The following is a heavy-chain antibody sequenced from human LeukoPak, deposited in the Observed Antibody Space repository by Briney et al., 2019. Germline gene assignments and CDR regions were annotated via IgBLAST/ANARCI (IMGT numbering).Heavy chain of an antibody. CDR2: INPSGGST. D-gene: IGHD6-19*01. CDR3: ARGGRERYSSGWTDAFDI. Sequence: ASVNVSCKASGYTFTSYYMHWARQAPGQGLEWMGIINPSGGSTSYAQKFQGRVTMTSDTSTSTVYMELSSLSSEDTAVYYCARGGRERYSSGWTDAFDIWGQGTMVTVSS. V-gene: IGHV1-46*01. J-gene: IGHJ3*02. CDR1: GYTFTSYY.